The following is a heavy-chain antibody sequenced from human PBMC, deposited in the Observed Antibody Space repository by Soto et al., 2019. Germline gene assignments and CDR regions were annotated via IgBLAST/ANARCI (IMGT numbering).Heavy chain of an antibody. Sequence: QVQLQESGPGLVKPSQTLSLTCTVSGGSISSGGYYWSWIRQHPGKGLEWIGYIYYSGSTYYNPTLQRRVTISVHTSKNQFSLKLSSVTAADTAVYYCARDAGVGAYFDYWGQGTLVTVSS. CDR2: IYYSGST. CDR3: ARDAGVGAYFDY. CDR1: GGSISSGGYY. J-gene: IGHJ4*02. V-gene: IGHV4-31*03. D-gene: IGHD1-26*01.